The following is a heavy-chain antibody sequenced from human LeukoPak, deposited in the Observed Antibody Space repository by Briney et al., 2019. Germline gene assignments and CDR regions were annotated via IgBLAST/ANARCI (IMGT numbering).Heavy chain of an antibody. CDR3: ARAAPRYDFWSGWDY. CDR1: GFTFSSYA. CDR2: ISGSGGST. J-gene: IGHJ4*02. D-gene: IGHD3-3*01. Sequence: AGGSLRLSCAASGFTFSSYAMSWVRQAPGKGLEWVSAISGSGGSTYYADSVKGRFTISRDNAKNSLYLQMNSLRAEDTAVYYCARAAPRYDFWSGWDYWGQGTLVTVSS. V-gene: IGHV3-23*01.